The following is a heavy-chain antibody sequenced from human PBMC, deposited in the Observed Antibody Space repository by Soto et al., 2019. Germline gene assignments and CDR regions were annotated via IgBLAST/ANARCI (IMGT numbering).Heavy chain of an antibody. Sequence: QVQLQESGPGLVKPSETLSLTCTVSGGSISSYYWSWIRQPPGKGLEWIGYIYYSGSTNYNPSLKSRVTISVDTSKNQFSLKLSSVTAADTAVYYSARVSGSNPALYYYYGMDVWGQGTTVTVSS. J-gene: IGHJ6*02. CDR3: ARVSGSNPALYYYYGMDV. CDR1: GGSISSYY. CDR2: IYYSGST. D-gene: IGHD6-25*01. V-gene: IGHV4-59*01.